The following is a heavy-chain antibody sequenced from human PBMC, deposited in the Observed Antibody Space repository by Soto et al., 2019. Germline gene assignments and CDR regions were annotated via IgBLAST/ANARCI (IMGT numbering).Heavy chain of an antibody. CDR1: GGSFSGYY. J-gene: IGHJ6*02. V-gene: IGHV4-34*01. CDR2: INHSGST. Sequence: QVQLQQWGAGLLKPSETLSLTCAVYGGSFSGYYWSWIRQPPGKGLEWIGEINHSGSTNYNPSLKSRVPISVDTSKNQFSLKLSSVTAADTAVYYCARLRKVRGVIDYYYYGMDVWGQGTTVTISS. CDR3: ARLRKVRGVIDYYYYGMDV. D-gene: IGHD3-10*01.